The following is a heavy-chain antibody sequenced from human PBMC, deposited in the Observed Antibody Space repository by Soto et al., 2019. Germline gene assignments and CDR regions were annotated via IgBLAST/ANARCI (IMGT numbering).Heavy chain of an antibody. Sequence: EVQLLESGGGLVQPGGSLRLSCAASGFTFSSYAMSWVRQAPGKGLEWVSAISGSGGSTYYADSVKGRFTISRDNSKNTLYLQMNSLRAEDTAVYYCAKATELRYFDWSCFDYWGQGTLVTVSS. D-gene: IGHD3-9*01. CDR3: AKATELRYFDWSCFDY. CDR1: GFTFSSYA. CDR2: ISGSGGST. V-gene: IGHV3-23*01. J-gene: IGHJ4*02.